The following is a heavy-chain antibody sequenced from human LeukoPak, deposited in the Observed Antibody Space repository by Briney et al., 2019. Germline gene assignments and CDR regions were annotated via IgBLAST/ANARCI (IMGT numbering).Heavy chain of an antibody. Sequence: SETLSLTCTVSGGSISTSYWSWIRQPPGKGLEWIGYMFYSGSTKYNPSLKSRVTMSVDTSTNQFSLRLTSVTAADTAMYYCARLKDSSGWLIDHWGQGTLATVSS. CDR2: MFYSGST. J-gene: IGHJ5*02. V-gene: IGHV4-59*08. CDR1: GGSISTSY. CDR3: ARLKDSSGWLIDH. D-gene: IGHD6-19*01.